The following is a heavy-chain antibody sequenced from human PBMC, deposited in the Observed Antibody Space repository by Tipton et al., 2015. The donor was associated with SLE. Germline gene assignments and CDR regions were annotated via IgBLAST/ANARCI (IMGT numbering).Heavy chain of an antibody. V-gene: IGHV3-30*02. CDR2: VRFDGSDT. D-gene: IGHD4-17*01. CDR3: AKGLSCGDDDDVFDI. CDR1: GFTFIHNW. J-gene: IGHJ3*02. Sequence: SLRLSCAASGFTFIHNWMHWVRQAPGKGLEWVAFVRFDGSDTYYGDSVKGRFSISRDNAKNSLYLQMNSLRVEDMALYYCAKGLSCGDDDDVFDIWGQGTMVTVSS.